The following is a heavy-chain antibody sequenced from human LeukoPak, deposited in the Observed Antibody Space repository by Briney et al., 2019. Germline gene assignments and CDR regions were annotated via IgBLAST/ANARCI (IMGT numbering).Heavy chain of an antibody. CDR2: ISIAGSTT. V-gene: IGHV3-74*01. Sequence: GGSLRLSCAASGFTFSTYWMHWVRQDPGKGLVWVSRISIAGSTTSYADSVKGRFTISRDNAKNTLFLQMSSLRAEDTAVYYCVSGLITVAGTSANYWGPGTLVTISS. J-gene: IGHJ4*02. D-gene: IGHD6-19*01. CDR1: GFTFSTYW. CDR3: VSGLITVAGTSANY.